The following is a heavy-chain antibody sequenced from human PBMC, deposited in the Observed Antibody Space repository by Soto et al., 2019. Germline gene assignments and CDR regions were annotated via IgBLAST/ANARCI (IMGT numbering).Heavy chain of an antibody. D-gene: IGHD2-2*01. CDR2: INQDVSEK. J-gene: IGHJ4*02. CDR3: SPALNF. Sequence: PGGSLRLSCAASGFTFSSNWMDWVRQAPGKGLEWVANINQDVSEKHYIDSVKGRFTISRDNAKNSLYLQMNSLTAEDSALYYCSPALNFWGQGTLVTVSS. CDR1: GFTFSSNW. V-gene: IGHV3-7*01.